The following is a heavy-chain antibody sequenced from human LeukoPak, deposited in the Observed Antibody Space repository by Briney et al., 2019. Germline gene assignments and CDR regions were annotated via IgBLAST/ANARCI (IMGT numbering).Heavy chain of an antibody. D-gene: IGHD4-11*01. CDR2: ISTYFGVT. CDR3: ARASDYSGNGNGDWFDP. CDR1: GFRFSSFG. Sequence: ASVKVSCKASGFRFSSFGVSWVRQAPGQGREWRGWISTYFGVTHYAEKFEDRVTMTIDTSTTTDYMELRSLRYDDTAVSYCARASDYSGNGNGDWFDPWGQGTVVTVSS. V-gene: IGHV1-18*04. J-gene: IGHJ5*02.